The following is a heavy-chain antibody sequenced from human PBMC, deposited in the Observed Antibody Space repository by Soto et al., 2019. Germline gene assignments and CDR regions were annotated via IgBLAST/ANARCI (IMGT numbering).Heavy chain of an antibody. D-gene: IGHD3-10*02. CDR3: AMGNVSYYVGVDY. V-gene: IGHV4-34*01. Sequence: SETLSLTCAVYGGSFSGYYWSWIRQPPGKGLEWIGEINHSGSTNCNPSLKSRVTISVDTSKNQFSLKLSSVTAADTAVYYCAMGNVSYYVGVDYWGQGILVTVSS. J-gene: IGHJ4*02. CDR1: GGSFSGYY. CDR2: INHSGST.